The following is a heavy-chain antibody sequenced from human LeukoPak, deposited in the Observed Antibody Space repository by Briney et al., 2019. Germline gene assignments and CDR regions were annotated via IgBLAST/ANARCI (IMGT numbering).Heavy chain of an antibody. D-gene: IGHD3-10*01. Sequence: TGGSPRLSCAASGFTVSSNHMSWVRQAPGKGLEWVSVIYSGGSTYYADSVKGRFTISRDNSKNTLCLQMNSLRAEDTAVYYCARRGGGGGPWYFDLWGRGTLVTVSS. V-gene: IGHV3-53*01. CDR2: IYSGGST. J-gene: IGHJ2*01. CDR3: ARRGGGGGPWYFDL. CDR1: GFTVSSNH.